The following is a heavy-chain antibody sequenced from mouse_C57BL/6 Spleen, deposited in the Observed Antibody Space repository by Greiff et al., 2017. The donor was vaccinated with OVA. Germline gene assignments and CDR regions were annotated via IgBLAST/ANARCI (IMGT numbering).Heavy chain of an antibody. V-gene: IGHV1-15*01. Sequence: VQLVESGAELVRPGASVTLSCKASGYTFTDYEMHWVKQTPVHGLEWIGALDPETGGTAYNQKFKGKAILTADKSSSTAYMELRSLTSEDSAVYYCTRSLRAYWGQGTLVTVSA. D-gene: IGHD1-1*01. CDR2: LDPETGGT. J-gene: IGHJ3*01. CDR1: GYTFTDYE. CDR3: TRSLRAY.